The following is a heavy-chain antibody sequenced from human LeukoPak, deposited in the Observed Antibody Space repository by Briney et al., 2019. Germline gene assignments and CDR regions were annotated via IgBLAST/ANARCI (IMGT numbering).Heavy chain of an antibody. V-gene: IGHV3-7*04. CDR3: AGGTFDY. J-gene: IGHJ4*02. CDR2: IKQDGSEK. CDR1: GFTFSSYG. D-gene: IGHD1-7*01. Sequence: GGSLRLSCAASGFTFSSYGMHWVRQAPGKGLEWVANIKQDGSEKYYVDSVKGRFTISRDNAKNSLYLQMNSLRAEDTAVYYCAGGTFDYWGQGTLVTVSS.